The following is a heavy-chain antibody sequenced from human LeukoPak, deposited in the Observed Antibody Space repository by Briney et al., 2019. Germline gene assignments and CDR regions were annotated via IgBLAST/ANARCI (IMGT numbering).Heavy chain of an antibody. J-gene: IGHJ5*02. D-gene: IGHD6-19*01. CDR1: GGTFSSYA. Sequence: KVSCKASGGTFSSYAISWVRQAPGQGPEWMGRIIPIFGTTNYAQKFQGRVTITTDESTSTAYMELSSLRSEDTAVYYCARVRQWQTNWFDPWGQGTLVTVSS. CDR2: IIPIFGTT. V-gene: IGHV1-69*05. CDR3: ARVRQWQTNWFDP.